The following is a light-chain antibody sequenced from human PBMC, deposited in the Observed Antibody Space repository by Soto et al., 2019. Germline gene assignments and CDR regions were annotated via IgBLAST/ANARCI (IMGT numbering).Light chain of an antibody. J-gene: IGKJ4*01. CDR3: HQYGSSQFT. Sequence: EIVLTQSPGTLSLSPGERATLSCRASQSVSSSYLAWYQQKPGQAPRLLIYGASSSATGIPDRFSGSGSGTDFTLTISRLEPEDFAVYYCHQYGSSQFTFGGGTKVEIK. CDR2: GAS. V-gene: IGKV3-20*01. CDR1: QSVSSSY.